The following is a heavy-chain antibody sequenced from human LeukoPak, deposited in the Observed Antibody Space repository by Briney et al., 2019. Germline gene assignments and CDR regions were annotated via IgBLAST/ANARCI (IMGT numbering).Heavy chain of an antibody. J-gene: IGHJ6*02. V-gene: IGHV1-3*01. CDR3: ARVILRRPLGGAYYGMDV. CDR2: INAGNGNT. CDR1: GYTFTSYA. Sequence: GASVKVSCKASGYTFTSYAMHWVRQAPGQRLEWMGWINAGNGNTKYSQKFQGRVTITRDTSASTAYMELSSLRSEDTAVYYCARVILRRPLGGAYYGMDVWGQGTTVTVSS. D-gene: IGHD3-16*01.